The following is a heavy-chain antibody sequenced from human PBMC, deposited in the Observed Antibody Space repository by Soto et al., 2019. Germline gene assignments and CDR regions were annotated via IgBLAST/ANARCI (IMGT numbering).Heavy chain of an antibody. CDR1: GGSVSSNSYS. V-gene: IGHV4-39*01. CDR3: ARLNGYCVSTGCHGYYGMDV. Sequence: QLQLQESGPGLVKPSETLSLTCTVSGGSVSSNSYSWGWIRQSPGKGLEWIGIIYSTENTYYHPSLRSRVTIPADTSMNEFSLRLSSVTAADAAVYYCARLNGYCVSTGCHGYYGMDVWGQGTTVTVSS. J-gene: IGHJ6*02. D-gene: IGHD2-2*03. CDR2: IYSTENT.